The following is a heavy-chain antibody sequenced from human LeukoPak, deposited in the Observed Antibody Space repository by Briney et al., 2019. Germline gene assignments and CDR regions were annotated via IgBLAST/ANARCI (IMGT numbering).Heavy chain of an antibody. CDR3: ASGILRYFDWLSQLDY. CDR2: INAGNGNT. CDR1: GYTFTSYA. V-gene: IGHV1-3*01. D-gene: IGHD3-9*01. Sequence: ASVKVSCKASGYTFTSYAMHWVRQAPGQRLEWMGWINAGNGNTKYSQKFQGRVTITRDTSASTAYMELSSLRSEDTAVYYYASGILRYFDWLSQLDYWGQGTLVTVSS. J-gene: IGHJ4*02.